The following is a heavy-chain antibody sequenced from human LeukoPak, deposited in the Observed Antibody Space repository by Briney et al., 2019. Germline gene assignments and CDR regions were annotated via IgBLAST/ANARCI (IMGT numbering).Heavy chain of an antibody. J-gene: IGHJ6*03. CDR1: GGTFSSYA. D-gene: IGHD3-10*01. V-gene: IGHV1-18*01. CDR2: ISTYNGNT. Sequence: GASVKVSCKASGGTFSSYAISWVRQAPGQGLEWMGWISTYNGNTNYAQKLQGRVTMATDTSTNTAYMELRSLRSDDTAVYYCARGLNGVNYYYYYMDVWGKGTTVTVSS. CDR3: ARGLNGVNYYYYYMDV.